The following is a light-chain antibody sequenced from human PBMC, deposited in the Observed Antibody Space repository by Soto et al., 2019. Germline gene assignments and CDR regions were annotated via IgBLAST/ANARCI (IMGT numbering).Light chain of an antibody. V-gene: IGKV1-5*03. Sequence: DIQMTQSPSTLSASVGDRVTITCRASQSINSWLAWYQQKSGRAPKLLIHKASSLESGVPSRFSGSESGTEFTLTISSLQPDDFVTYYCQQYDTYPWTFGQGTKVEIK. CDR1: QSINSW. J-gene: IGKJ1*01. CDR3: QQYDTYPWT. CDR2: KAS.